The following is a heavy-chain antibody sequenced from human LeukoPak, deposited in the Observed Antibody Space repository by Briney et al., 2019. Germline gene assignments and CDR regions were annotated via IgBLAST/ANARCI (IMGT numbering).Heavy chain of an antibody. D-gene: IGHD2-8*01. CDR3: ARGFRNGPFDC. CDR1: GFTFDDYG. J-gene: IGHJ4*02. V-gene: IGHV3-20*04. CDR2: INRNGGST. Sequence: GGCLRLSCEASGFTFDDYGMRSVRQPPGKGLEWVSGINRNGGSTDYAASLKARLTISRDNAKNSHFLQMNSLRVEDTALYYCARGFRNGPFDCWGEGTLVTVSS.